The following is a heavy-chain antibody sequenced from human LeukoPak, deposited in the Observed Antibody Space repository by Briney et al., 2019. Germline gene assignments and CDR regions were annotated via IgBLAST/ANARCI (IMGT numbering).Heavy chain of an antibody. Sequence: GGSLRLSCAASGFTVSSNYMTWVRQAPGKGLEWVSVIYSGGNTYYADFVKDRFIISRDNSKNTVYLEMNSLRAEDTAVYYCLRAQVWSVDDWGQGTLVTVSS. V-gene: IGHV3-66*01. J-gene: IGHJ4*02. D-gene: IGHD5-18*01. CDR3: LRAQVWSVDD. CDR1: GFTVSSNY. CDR2: IYSGGNT.